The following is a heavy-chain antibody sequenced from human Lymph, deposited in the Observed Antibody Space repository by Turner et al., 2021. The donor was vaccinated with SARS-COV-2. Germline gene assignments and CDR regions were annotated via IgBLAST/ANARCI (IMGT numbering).Heavy chain of an antibody. Sequence: EVQLLESGGGLVQPGGSLRLSCAASGFTFNNYAMSWVRQAPGKGLGWVSTISCSGGSTYYADSVKGRFIISRDNSKNTLYLQMNSLRAEDTAVYYCANLYPTVSWEFPYGMDVWGQGTTFTVSS. CDR1: GFTFNNYA. J-gene: IGHJ6*02. D-gene: IGHD3-16*01. CDR2: ISCSGGST. CDR3: ANLYPTVSWEFPYGMDV. V-gene: IGHV3-23*01.